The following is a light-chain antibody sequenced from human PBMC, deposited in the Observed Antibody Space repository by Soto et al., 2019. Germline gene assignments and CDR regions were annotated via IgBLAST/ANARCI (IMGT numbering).Light chain of an antibody. Sequence: EIVLTQSPGTLSLSPGERATLSCRASQSVSSSYLVWYQQKPGQAPRLLIYGASSRATGIPDRFSGSGSGTDFPLTISRLEPEDFAVYYCQQYGSSPSTFGQGTKLEIK. CDR1: QSVSSSY. CDR3: QQYGSSPST. J-gene: IGKJ2*01. V-gene: IGKV3-20*01. CDR2: GAS.